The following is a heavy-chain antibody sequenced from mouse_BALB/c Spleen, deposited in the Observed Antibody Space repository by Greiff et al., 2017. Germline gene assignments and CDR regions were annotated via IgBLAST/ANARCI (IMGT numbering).Heavy chain of an antibody. J-gene: IGHJ4*01. CDR1: GFSLTSYG. Sequence: QVQLKESGPGLVAPSQSLSITCTVSGFSLTSYGVHWVRQPPGKGLEWLGVIWAGGSTNYNSALMSRLSISKDNSKSQVFLKMNSLQTDDTAMYYCARDRSETYYGGAMDYWGQGTSVTVSS. V-gene: IGHV2-9*02. D-gene: IGHD2-10*01. CDR2: IWAGGST. CDR3: ARDRSETYYGGAMDY.